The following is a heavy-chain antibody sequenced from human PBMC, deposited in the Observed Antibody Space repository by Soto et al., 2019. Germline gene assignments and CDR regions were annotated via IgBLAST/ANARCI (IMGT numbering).Heavy chain of an antibody. J-gene: IGHJ4*02. D-gene: IGHD6-19*01. CDR1: GGSISSSSYY. CDR2: IYYSGST. V-gene: IGHV4-39*01. Sequence: SETLSLTCTVSGGSISSSSYYWGWIRQPPGKGLEWIGSIYYSGSTYYNPSLKSRVTISVDTSKNQFSLKLSSVTAADTAVYYCARHFRSGRSFDYWGQGTLVTVSS. CDR3: ARHFRSGRSFDY.